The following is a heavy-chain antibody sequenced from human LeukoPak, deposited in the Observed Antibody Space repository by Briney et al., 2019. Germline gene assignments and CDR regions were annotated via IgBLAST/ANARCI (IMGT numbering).Heavy chain of an antibody. Sequence: PSETLSLTCTVSGGSVSVQYWSLVRQRPGKGLEWIGCINYSGSTSSNPSLKGRVTMSVDTSKNQFSLKLSSVTAADTAVYYCVSDKGWLQFDSCGQGTLVSVSS. CDR2: INYSGST. V-gene: IGHV4-59*02. CDR3: VSDKGWLQFDS. CDR1: GGSVSVQY. D-gene: IGHD5-24*01. J-gene: IGHJ4*02.